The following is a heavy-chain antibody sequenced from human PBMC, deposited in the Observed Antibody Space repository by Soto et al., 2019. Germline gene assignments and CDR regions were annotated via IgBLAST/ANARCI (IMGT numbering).Heavy chain of an antibody. Sequence: QVQLVESGGGVVQPGRSLRLSCAASGFTFSTYAMHWVRPAPGKGLEWVAVISYDGNNKYYADSVKGRFTISRDYSKNTLYLQMNSLRAVDTAVYYCARGGNLWFGEPFDYWGQGALVTVSS. V-gene: IGHV3-30-3*01. J-gene: IGHJ4*02. CDR1: GFTFSTYA. CDR3: ARGGNLWFGEPFDY. CDR2: ISYDGNNK. D-gene: IGHD3-10*01.